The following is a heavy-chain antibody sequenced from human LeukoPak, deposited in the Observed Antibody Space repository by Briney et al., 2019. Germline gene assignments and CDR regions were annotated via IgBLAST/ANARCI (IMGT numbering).Heavy chain of an antibody. Sequence: GGSLRLSCAASGFTLSSYAMSWVRQGPGKGLEWVSAISVSGNTYHADSVKGRFTISRDSSKNTLYLQMNSLRAEDTAVYYCAKDHGYSYGYFDYWGQGTLVTVSS. J-gene: IGHJ4*02. CDR3: AKDHGYSYGYFDY. CDR2: ISVSGNT. CDR1: GFTLSSYA. V-gene: IGHV3-23*01. D-gene: IGHD5-18*01.